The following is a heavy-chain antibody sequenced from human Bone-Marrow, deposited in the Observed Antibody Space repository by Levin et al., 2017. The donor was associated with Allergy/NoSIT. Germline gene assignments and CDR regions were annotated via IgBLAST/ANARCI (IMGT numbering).Heavy chain of an antibody. V-gene: IGHV3-7*01. CDR3: ARDQFRRATIGARWFDP. D-gene: IGHD5-24*01. J-gene: IGHJ5*02. Sequence: RGESLKISCAASGFTFSNSWMSWVRKAPGKGLEWVANIKEDGSEKYYVDSVKGRFTISRDNAKNSLFVQMNSLRVEDTAVYYCARDQFRRATIGARWFDPWGQGTLVTVSS. CDR1: GFTFSNSW. CDR2: IKEDGSEK.